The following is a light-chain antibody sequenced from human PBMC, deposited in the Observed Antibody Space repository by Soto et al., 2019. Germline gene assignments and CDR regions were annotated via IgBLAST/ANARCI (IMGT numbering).Light chain of an antibody. CDR2: WAS. V-gene: IGKV4-1*01. J-gene: IGKJ2*01. Sequence: DIVMTQSPDSLAVSLGERATINCKSSQSVLYSSNNKNYLAWYQQKPGQPPKLLIYWASTRESGVPDRFSSSGSGTDFTLTISSLQAEDVAVYYCQQYYSTPCTFGQGTKLEIK. CDR3: QQYYSTPCT. CDR1: QSVLYSSNNKNY.